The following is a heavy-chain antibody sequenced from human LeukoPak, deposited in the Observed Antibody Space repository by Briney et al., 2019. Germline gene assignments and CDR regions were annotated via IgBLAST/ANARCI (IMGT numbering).Heavy chain of an antibody. Sequence: SETLSLTCAVYGGSFSGYYWSWIRQPPGKGLERIGEINHSGSTNYNPSLKSRVTISVDTSKNQFSLKLSSVTAADTAVYYCAREIVATISGFDYWGQGTLVTVSS. J-gene: IGHJ4*02. CDR3: AREIVATISGFDY. CDR2: INHSGST. CDR1: GGSFSGYY. V-gene: IGHV4-34*01. D-gene: IGHD2-15*01.